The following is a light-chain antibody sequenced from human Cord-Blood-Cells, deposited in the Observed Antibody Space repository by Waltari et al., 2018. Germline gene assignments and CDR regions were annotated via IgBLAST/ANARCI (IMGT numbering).Light chain of an antibody. CDR2: DAS. CDR3: QQRSNWPIT. V-gene: IGKV3-11*01. J-gene: IGKJ5*01. CDR1: QSVSSY. Sequence: IVLTQCPATLLLCPGERATLSCRASQSVSSYLAWYQQKPGQAPRLLIYDASNRATGIPARFSGSGSGTDFTLTISSLEPEDFAVYYCQQRSNWPITFGQGTRLEIK.